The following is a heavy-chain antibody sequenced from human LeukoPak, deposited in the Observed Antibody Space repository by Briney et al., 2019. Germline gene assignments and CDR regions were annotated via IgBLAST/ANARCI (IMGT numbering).Heavy chain of an antibody. CDR2: IYYSGST. V-gene: IGHV4-59*01. CDR3: ARGYCSGGSCYSVPYDY. Sequence: PSETLSLTCTVSGGSISYYYWSWIRLPPGKGLEWIGYIYYSGSTNYNPSLKSRVTISVDTSKNQFSLKLSSVTAADTAVYYCARGYCSGGSCYSVPYDYWGQGILVTVSS. CDR1: GGSISYYY. D-gene: IGHD2-15*01. J-gene: IGHJ4*02.